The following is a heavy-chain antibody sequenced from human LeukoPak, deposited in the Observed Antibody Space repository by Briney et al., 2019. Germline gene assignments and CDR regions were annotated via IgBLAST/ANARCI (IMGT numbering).Heavy chain of an antibody. V-gene: IGHV3-30*18. D-gene: IGHD3-9*01. CDR2: ISYDGSNK. CDR3: AKGLAPYDILTGYYTGFAPGLDY. CDR1: GFTFSSYG. J-gene: IGHJ4*02. Sequence: GGSLRLSCAASGFTFSSYGMHWVRQAPGKGLEWVAVISYDGSNKYYADSVKGRFTISRDNSKNTLYLQMNSLRAEDTAVYYCAKGLAPYDILTGYYTGFAPGLDYWGQGTLVTVSS.